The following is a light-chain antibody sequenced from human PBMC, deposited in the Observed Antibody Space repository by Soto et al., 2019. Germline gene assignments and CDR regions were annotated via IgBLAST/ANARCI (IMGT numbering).Light chain of an antibody. J-gene: IGLJ2*01. CDR2: LNSDGSH. V-gene: IGLV4-69*01. CDR3: QTWGTGIQV. CDR1: SGHSSYA. Sequence: QLVLTQSPSASASLGPSVKLTCTLSSGHSSYAIAWHQQQPEKGPRYLMKLNSDGSHSKGDGMPDRFSGSSSGAERYLTISSLQSEDEADYYCQTWGTGIQVFGGGTKLTVL.